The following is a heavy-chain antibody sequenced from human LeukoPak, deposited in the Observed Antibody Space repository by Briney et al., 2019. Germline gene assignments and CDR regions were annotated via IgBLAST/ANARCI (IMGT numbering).Heavy chain of an antibody. Sequence: GGSLRLSCAASEFPFRNYAMSWVRQAPGKGLEWVSAISGSGGSTYYADSVKGRFTISRDNSKNTLYLQMNSLRAEDTAVYYCAKGIAAAGRYDYFDYWGQGTLVTVSS. CDR2: ISGSGGST. D-gene: IGHD6-13*01. J-gene: IGHJ4*02. CDR1: EFPFRNYA. CDR3: AKGIAAAGRYDYFDY. V-gene: IGHV3-23*01.